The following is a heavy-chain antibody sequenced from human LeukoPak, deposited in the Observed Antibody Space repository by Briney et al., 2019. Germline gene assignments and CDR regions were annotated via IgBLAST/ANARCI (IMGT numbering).Heavy chain of an antibody. CDR2: ISENGEST. J-gene: IGHJ4*02. D-gene: IGHD4-17*01. Sequence: GGSLRLSCAASGFTFNTYAMSWVRQAPGKGLEWVSSISENGESTYYADSVKGRFTISRDNFRNTLYLQMNSLRAEDTAVYYCASYFHYGDYASLWYWGQGTLVTVSS. V-gene: IGHV3-23*01. CDR3: ASYFHYGDYASLWY. CDR1: GFTFNTYA.